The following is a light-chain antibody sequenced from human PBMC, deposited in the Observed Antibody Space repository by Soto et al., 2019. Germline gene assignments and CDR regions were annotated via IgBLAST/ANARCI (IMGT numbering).Light chain of an antibody. Sequence: QSVLTQPPSASGSPGQSVTISCTGTSSDVGGYNYVSWYQQHPGKAPKLMIYEVSKRPSGVPDRFSGSKSGNTASLTVSGLQAEEEADYYCSSYAGSIFYVFGTGTKVTAL. CDR3: SSYAGSIFYV. CDR2: EVS. CDR1: SSDVGGYNY. V-gene: IGLV2-8*01. J-gene: IGLJ1*01.